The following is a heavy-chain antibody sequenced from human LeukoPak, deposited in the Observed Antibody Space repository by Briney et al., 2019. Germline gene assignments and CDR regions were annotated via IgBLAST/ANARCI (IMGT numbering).Heavy chain of an antibody. D-gene: IGHD6-13*01. CDR2: IKQDGSEK. CDR3: ARDAPYSSSPM. J-gene: IGHJ4*02. Sequence: PGGSLRLSCAASGFTFSSYWMSWVRQAPGKGLEWVANIKQDGSEKYYVDSVKGRFTISRDNAKNSLYLQMNSLRAEDAAVYYCARDAPYSSSPMGGQGTLVTVSS. V-gene: IGHV3-7*01. CDR1: GFTFSSYW.